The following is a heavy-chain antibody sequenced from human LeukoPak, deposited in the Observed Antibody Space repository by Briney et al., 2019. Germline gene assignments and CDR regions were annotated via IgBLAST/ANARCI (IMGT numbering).Heavy chain of an antibody. V-gene: IGHV4-59*08. D-gene: IGHD6-13*01. Sequence: PSETLSLTCTVSGGSISYYYWSWIRQPPGKGLEWIGHIYLCGSNNYNPSFESRVTISVDPSKNHFSLKLSSVTAADTAVYYCVRHAATRHNYGMDVWGQGTTVTVSS. CDR3: VRHAATRHNYGMDV. CDR1: GGSISYYY. CDR2: IYLCGSN. J-gene: IGHJ6*02.